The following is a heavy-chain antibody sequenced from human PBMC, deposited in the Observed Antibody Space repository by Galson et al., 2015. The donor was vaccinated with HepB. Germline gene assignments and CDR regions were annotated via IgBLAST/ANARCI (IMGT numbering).Heavy chain of an antibody. J-gene: IGHJ3*02. CDR3: ARPGITMVRGVTIHDAFDI. CDR1: GYSFTSYW. CDR2: IYPGDSDT. Sequence: QSGAEVKKPGESLKISCKGSGYSFTSYWIGWVRQMPGKGLEWTGIIYPGDSDTRYSPSFQGQVTISADKSISTAYLQWSSLKASDTAMYYCARPGITMVRGVTIHDAFDIWGQGTMVTVSS. D-gene: IGHD3-10*01. V-gene: IGHV5-51*03.